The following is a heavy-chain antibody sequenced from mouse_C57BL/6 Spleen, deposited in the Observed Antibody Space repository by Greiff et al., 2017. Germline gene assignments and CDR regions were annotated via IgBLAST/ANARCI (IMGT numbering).Heavy chain of an antibody. CDR1: GYTFTSYW. D-gene: IGHD1-1*01. CDR3: ARDGSSHWYFDV. Sequence: VQLQQPGAELVKPGASVKLSCKASGYTFTSYWMQWVKQRPGQGLEWIGEIDPSDSYTNYNQKFKGKATLTVDKSSSTAYMQLSSLTSEDSAVYYCARDGSSHWYFDVWGTGTTVTVSS. J-gene: IGHJ1*03. V-gene: IGHV1-50*01. CDR2: IDPSDSYT.